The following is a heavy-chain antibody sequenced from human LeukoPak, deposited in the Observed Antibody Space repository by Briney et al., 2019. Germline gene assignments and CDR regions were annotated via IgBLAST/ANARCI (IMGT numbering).Heavy chain of an antibody. CDR3: ARVHSYCSTTSCLDY. CDR1: GYTFTSYY. CDR2: INPSGGST. V-gene: IGHV1-46*01. J-gene: IGHJ4*02. Sequence: ASVKVSCKASGYTFTSYYMHWVRQAPRQGLEWMGIINPSGGSTSYAQKFQGRVTMTTDTSTSTGYMELRSLRSDDTAVYYCARVHSYCSTTSCLDYWGQGTLVTVSS. D-gene: IGHD2-2*01.